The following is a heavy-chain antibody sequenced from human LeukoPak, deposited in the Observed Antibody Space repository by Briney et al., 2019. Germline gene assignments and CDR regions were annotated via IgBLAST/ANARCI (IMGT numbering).Heavy chain of an antibody. D-gene: IGHD3-3*01. CDR3: ARLGITIFGLAYYFDY. V-gene: IGHV4-39*01. CDR2: IYYSGST. J-gene: IGHJ4*02. CDR1: GGSISSSSYY. Sequence: SESLSLTCTVSGGSISSSSYYWGWIRRPPGKGLEWIGSIYYSGSTYYNPSLKSRVTISVDTSKNQFSLKLSSVTAADTAVYYCARLGITIFGLAYYFDYWGQGTLVTVPS.